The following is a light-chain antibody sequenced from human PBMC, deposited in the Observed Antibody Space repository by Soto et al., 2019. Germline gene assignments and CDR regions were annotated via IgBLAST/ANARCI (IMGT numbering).Light chain of an antibody. Sequence: NFMLTQPHSVSESPGKTVTISCTRSSGSIASNYVQWYQQRPGSAPTTVIYEDNQRPSGVPDRFSGSIDSSSNSASLTISRLEPEDFAFYYCQQYDSSPWTFGQGTK. CDR1: SGSIASNY. J-gene: IGLJ3*02. CDR3: QQYDSSPWT. V-gene: IGLV6-57*04. CDR2: EDN.